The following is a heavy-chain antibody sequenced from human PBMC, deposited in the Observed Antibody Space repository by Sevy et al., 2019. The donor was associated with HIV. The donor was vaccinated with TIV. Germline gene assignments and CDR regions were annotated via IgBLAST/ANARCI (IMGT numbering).Heavy chain of an antibody. V-gene: IGHV3-30-3*01. Sequence: GPLRLSCAASGFAFSNYYAMHWVRQAPGKGLEWVALISYDGSDKYYADSVKGRFTISRDNFKNTLFLQMNSLTTEDTAVYYCARPRANYVDHYFFYAMDVWGQGTTVTVSS. D-gene: IGHD4-17*01. CDR2: ISYDGSDK. J-gene: IGHJ6*02. CDR1: GFAFSNYYA. CDR3: ARPRANYVDHYFFYAMDV.